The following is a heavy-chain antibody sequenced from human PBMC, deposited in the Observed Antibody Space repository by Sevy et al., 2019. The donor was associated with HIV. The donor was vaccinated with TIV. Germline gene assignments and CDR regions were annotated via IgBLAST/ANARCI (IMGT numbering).Heavy chain of an antibody. J-gene: IGHJ6*02. CDR2: IDSGGST. CDR3: ARDRYYDASCYYYYYYGMDV. Sequence: GGSLRISCEASGFTVSGNYMAWVRLAPGKGLEWVSLIDSGGSTYYADSVKGRFTISRDNAKNTLYLQMNPLRAEDTAVYFCARDRYYDASCYYYYYYGMDVLGQGTTVTVS. D-gene: IGHD3-22*01. V-gene: IGHV3-66*01. CDR1: GFTVSGNY.